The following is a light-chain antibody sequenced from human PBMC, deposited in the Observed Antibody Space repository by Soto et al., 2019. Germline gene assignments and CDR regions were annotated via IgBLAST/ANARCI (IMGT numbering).Light chain of an antibody. CDR1: SSNIGSNS. Sequence: QSVLTQPPSASGTPGQRVTISCSGSSSNIGSNSVNWYQQLPGTAPKLLMYSSNQRPSGLPDRFSSSKSGTSASLAISGLQSEDEADYYCAAWDDSLNGVVFGGGTKLTVL. V-gene: IGLV1-44*01. CDR2: SSN. CDR3: AAWDDSLNGVV. J-gene: IGLJ2*01.